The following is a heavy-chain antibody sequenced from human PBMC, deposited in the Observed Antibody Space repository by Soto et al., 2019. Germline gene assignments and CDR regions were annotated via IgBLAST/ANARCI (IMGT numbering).Heavy chain of an antibody. D-gene: IGHD4-17*01. Sequence: QFQLVQSGAEVKKPGASVKVSCKASGYTFTSYGISWVRQAPGQGLEWMGWISAYNGNTNYAQKLPGRVTMTTDTSTSTAYMELRSLRSDDTAVYYCERGDYGDYPCDGMAFCGQRTTVTVSS. J-gene: IGHJ6*01. CDR2: ISAYNGNT. V-gene: IGHV1-18*01. CDR3: ERGDYGDYPCDGMAF. CDR1: GYTFTSYG.